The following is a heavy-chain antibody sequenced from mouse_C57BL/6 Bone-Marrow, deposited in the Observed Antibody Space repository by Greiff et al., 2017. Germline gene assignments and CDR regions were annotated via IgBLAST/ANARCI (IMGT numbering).Heavy chain of an antibody. Sequence: EVQLQQSGAELVKPWASVKLSCTSSGFNIKDFYLHWVKHRTEQGLERIRRIDPEDGENKFAPKFQGKATIPADTSSNTAYRQLSSLTSEDTAVYYCAPYGNYVRYFDYWGQGTTLTVSS. CDR2: IDPEDGEN. V-gene: IGHV14-2*01. CDR3: APYGNYVRYFDY. D-gene: IGHD2-1*01. J-gene: IGHJ2*01. CDR1: GFNIKDFY.